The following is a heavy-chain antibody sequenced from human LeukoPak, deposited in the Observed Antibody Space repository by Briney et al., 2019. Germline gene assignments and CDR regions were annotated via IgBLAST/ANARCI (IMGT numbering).Heavy chain of an antibody. CDR1: GYTFSNYY. D-gene: IGHD2-8*01. CDR2: INPNSGGT. V-gene: IGHV1-2*02. CDR3: ARDSTVRCGNSVCLFDP. Sequence: ASVKVSCKASGYTFSNYYIHWVRQAPGQGLEWMGWINPNSGGTGYAQKFQGRVTMTRDTSSSTAYMELSRLRSDDTAVYDGARDSTVRCGNSVCLFDPWGQGTLVTVSS. J-gene: IGHJ5*02.